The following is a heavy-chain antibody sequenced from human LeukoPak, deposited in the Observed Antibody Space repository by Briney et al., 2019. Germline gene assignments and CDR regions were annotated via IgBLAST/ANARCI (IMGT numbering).Heavy chain of an antibody. V-gene: IGHV6-1*01. CDR2: TYYRSTWYN. J-gene: IGHJ5*02. D-gene: IGHD2-2*01. CDR3: ARRLTQYDCFDP. CDR1: GDSVSSNSVT. Sequence: SQTLSLTCAISGDSVSSNSVTWNWIRQSPSRGLEWLGRTYYRSTWYNDYAVSVRGRITVNPDTSKNQFSLHLNSVTPEDTAVYDYARRLTQYDCFDPWGQGILVTVSS.